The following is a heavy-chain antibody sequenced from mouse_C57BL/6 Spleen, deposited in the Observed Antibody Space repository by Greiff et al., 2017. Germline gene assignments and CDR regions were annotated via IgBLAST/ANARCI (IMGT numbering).Heavy chain of an antibody. CDR3: AREGNYAMDY. CDR2: IYPGDGDT. CDR1: GYAFSSSW. V-gene: IGHV1-82*01. Sequence: ESGPELVKPGASVKISCKASGYAFSSSWMNWVKQRPGKGLEWIGRIYPGDGDTNYNGKFKGKATLTADKSSSTAYMPLSRLTSEDSAVYFCAREGNYAMDYWGQGTSVTVSS. J-gene: IGHJ4*01.